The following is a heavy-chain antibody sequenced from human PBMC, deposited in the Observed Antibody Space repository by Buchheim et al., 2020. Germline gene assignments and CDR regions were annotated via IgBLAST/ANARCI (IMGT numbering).Heavy chain of an antibody. D-gene: IGHD3-3*01. CDR2: ISGNIINT. CDR3: AKSVDFSAYYGMDV. V-gene: IGHV3-23*01. Sequence: DVQLLESGGGLIQPGGSLRLSCAASGFTFSNYAMSWVRQAPGKGLEWVSIISGNIINTYYADSMKGRFTVSRDNSKNMLYLQMGTLRVEDTAAYYCAKSVDFSAYYGMDVWGQGTT. CDR1: GFTFSNYA. J-gene: IGHJ6*02.